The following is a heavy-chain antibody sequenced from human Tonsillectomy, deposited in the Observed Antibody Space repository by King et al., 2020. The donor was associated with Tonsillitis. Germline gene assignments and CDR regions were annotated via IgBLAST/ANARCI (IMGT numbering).Heavy chain of an antibody. CDR1: GFNFSNYG. CDR2: ISYDASNK. V-gene: IGHV3-30*18. CDR3: AKRVCSEGGDCYPHF. Sequence: VQMVESGGGVVQPGRSLRLSCAASGFNFSNYGMHWVRQAPGKGLEWVAVISYDASNKYYADSVKGRFTIPRDNSKNTLSLQMSTLRAEDTALYYCAKRVCSEGGDCYPHFSGQGTLVTVSS. D-gene: IGHD2-21*01. J-gene: IGHJ4*02.